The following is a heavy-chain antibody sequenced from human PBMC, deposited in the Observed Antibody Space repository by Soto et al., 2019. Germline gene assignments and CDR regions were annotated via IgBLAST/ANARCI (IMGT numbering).Heavy chain of an antibody. V-gene: IGHV1-18*01. CDR2: ISDYNGNT. Sequence: QVQLVQSGAEVKKPGASVKVSCKASGYTFTSYGISWVRQAPGQALEWMGWISDYNGNTNYAQKLQGRVTMTTDTSPSTVYVELRSLRSDETAVYYCARVGDDGDYVRIWGQGTLVTVS. J-gene: IGHJ4*02. CDR3: ARVGDDGDYVRI. D-gene: IGHD4-17*01. CDR1: GYTFTSYG.